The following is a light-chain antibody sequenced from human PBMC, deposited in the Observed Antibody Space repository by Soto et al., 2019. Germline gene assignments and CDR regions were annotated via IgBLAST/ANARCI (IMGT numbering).Light chain of an antibody. J-gene: IGKJ4*01. V-gene: IGKV1-39*01. CDR1: QSIRSY. CDR3: QQTYSVRQA. Sequence: DIQMTQSPSSLSASVGDRVTITCRASQSIRSYLNWYQQKPGNAPNLLIYAASSLQSGVPSRYSGSGSGTEFTLTISNLQPEDFATYYCQQTYSVRQAFGGRTKVEIK. CDR2: AAS.